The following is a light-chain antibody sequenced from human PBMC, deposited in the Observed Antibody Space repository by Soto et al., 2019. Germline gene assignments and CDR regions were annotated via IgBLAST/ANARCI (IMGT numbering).Light chain of an antibody. CDR1: SSNIGSNT. J-gene: IGLJ2*01. Sequence: QAVVTQPPSASGTPGQRVTISCSGGSSNIGSNTVNWYHQLPGTAPKLLIYSNNQRPSGVPDRFSGSKSGTSASLAISGLQSEDEADYYCAAWDDSLNGVVFGGGTKLTVL. CDR2: SNN. CDR3: AAWDDSLNGVV. V-gene: IGLV1-44*01.